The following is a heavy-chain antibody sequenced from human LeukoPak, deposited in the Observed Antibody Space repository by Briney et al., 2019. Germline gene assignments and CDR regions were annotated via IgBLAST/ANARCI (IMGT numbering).Heavy chain of an antibody. V-gene: IGHV3-23*01. J-gene: IGHJ4*02. D-gene: IGHD3-16*01. CDR2: ISGSGGST. CDR3: AKAPGGIVGY. CDR1: GLTFSNSA. Sequence: GGSLRLSCAASGLTFSNSAMSWVRQAPGKGLEWVSAISGSGGSTYYADSVKGRFTISRDNSKNTVYLQMNSLRADDTGVYYCAKAPGGIVGYWGQGTLVTVSS.